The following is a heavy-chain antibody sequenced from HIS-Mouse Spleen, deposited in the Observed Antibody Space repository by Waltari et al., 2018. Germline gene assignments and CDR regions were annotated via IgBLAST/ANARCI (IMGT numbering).Heavy chain of an antibody. CDR3: ARHYYYGSGSYYFDY. CDR1: GFPVSSNY. J-gene: IGHJ4*02. V-gene: IGHV3-53*02. CDR2: IYSGGST. Sequence: EVQLVETGGGLIQPGGSLRLSCAASGFPVSSNYMSWVRQAPGKGLEWVTVIYSGGSTYDADYGKGRFTISRDNSKNTLYLQMNSLRAEDTAVYYCARHYYYGSGSYYFDYWGQGTLVTVSS. D-gene: IGHD3-10*01.